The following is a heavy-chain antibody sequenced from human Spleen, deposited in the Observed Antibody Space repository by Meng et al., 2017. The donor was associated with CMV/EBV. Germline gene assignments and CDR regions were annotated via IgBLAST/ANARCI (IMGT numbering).Heavy chain of an antibody. CDR2: ISAYNGNT. D-gene: IGHD3-10*02. Sequence: KASGYTFTSYGISWVRQAPGQGLEWMGWISAYNGNTNYAQKLQGRVTMTTDTSTSTAYMELRSLRSDDTAVYYCARVVRGLRSNWFDPWGQGTLVTVSS. CDR1: GYTFTSYG. CDR3: ARVVRGLRSNWFDP. V-gene: IGHV1-18*01. J-gene: IGHJ5*02.